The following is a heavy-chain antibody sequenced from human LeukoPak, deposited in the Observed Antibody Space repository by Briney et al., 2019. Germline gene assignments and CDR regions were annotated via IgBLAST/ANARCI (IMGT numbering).Heavy chain of an antibody. J-gene: IGHJ6*02. D-gene: IGHD2-2*01. Sequence: GASVKVSCKASGYTFTSYGITWVRQAPGQGLEWMGWISAYNGNTNYPQKLQGRVTMTTDTSTRTAYMELRSLRSDDTAVYYCARRSRDPGYYYGMDVWGQGTTVTVSS. CDR2: ISAYNGNT. CDR1: GYTFTSYG. V-gene: IGHV1-18*01. CDR3: ARRSRDPGYYYGMDV.